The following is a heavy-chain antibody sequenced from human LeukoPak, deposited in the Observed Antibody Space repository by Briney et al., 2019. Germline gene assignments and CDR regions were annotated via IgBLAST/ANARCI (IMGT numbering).Heavy chain of an antibody. CDR2: MYYSGST. Sequence: PSETLSLTCTVSGDSIRSSSYYWGWIRQPPGKGLEWIGSMYYSGSTYYNPSLKSRVTISVDTSKNQFSLKLSSVTAADTAVYYCAGKYSNYVFDYWGQGTLVTVSS. CDR3: AGKYSNYVFDY. CDR1: GDSIRSSSYY. V-gene: IGHV4-39*01. D-gene: IGHD4-11*01. J-gene: IGHJ4*02.